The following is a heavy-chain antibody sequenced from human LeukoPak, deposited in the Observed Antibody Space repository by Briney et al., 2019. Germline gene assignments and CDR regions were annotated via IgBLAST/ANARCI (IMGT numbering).Heavy chain of an antibody. CDR2: IYPGDSDT. CDR1: GYSFTTYW. J-gene: IGHJ3*02. V-gene: IGHV5-51*01. Sequence: GESLQISCKGSGYSFTTYWIGWVRQMPGKGLEWMGIIYPGDSDTRYSPSFQGQVTISADKSISTAYLQWSSLKASDTAMYYCARRDYNYGYDAFDIWGQGTMVTVSS. D-gene: IGHD5-18*01. CDR3: ARRDYNYGYDAFDI.